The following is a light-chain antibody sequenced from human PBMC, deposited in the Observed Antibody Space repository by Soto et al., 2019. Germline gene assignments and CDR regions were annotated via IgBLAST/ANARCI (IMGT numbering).Light chain of an antibody. Sequence: EIPMTQSPSSLSASVGDRVTITCRASEDISNYLAWFQQKPGKAPKSLIYAASFLQSGVPSRFRGSGSGTDFTLTISSLQTEDFATYYCHHYKSFPPTFGPGTKVEIK. V-gene: IGKV1-16*01. J-gene: IGKJ3*01. CDR1: EDISNY. CDR2: AAS. CDR3: HHYKSFPPT.